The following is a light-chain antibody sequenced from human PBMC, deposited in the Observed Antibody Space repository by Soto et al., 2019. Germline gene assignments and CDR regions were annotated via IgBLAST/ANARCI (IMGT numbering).Light chain of an antibody. CDR2: LAS. CDR3: QQYTGPPTT. J-gene: IGKJ5*01. CDR1: QTVSSNY. V-gene: IGKV3-20*01. Sequence: EISLTQSPDTLYLSPGVRATLSCRASQTVSSNYLVWCQQRPGLAPSLLIYLASTRAAGIPDRFSGSGSGTDFTLTITRLEPEDSAVYFCQQYTGPPTTFGQGTRLEIK.